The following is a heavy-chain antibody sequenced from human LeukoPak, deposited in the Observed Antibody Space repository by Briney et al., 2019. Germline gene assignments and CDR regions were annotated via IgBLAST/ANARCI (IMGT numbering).Heavy chain of an antibody. J-gene: IGHJ4*02. CDR1: GYTFTSYY. Sequence: ASVKVSCKGSGYTFTSYYMHWVRQARGQGGEGMGVINPSGGSTSYAQKFQGRVTITRDTATSTVYMELSRLRSEDTAVYYCARPGIAAALDYFDYWGQGTLVTVSS. D-gene: IGHD6-13*01. CDR2: INPSGGST. CDR3: ARPGIAAALDYFDY. V-gene: IGHV1-46*01.